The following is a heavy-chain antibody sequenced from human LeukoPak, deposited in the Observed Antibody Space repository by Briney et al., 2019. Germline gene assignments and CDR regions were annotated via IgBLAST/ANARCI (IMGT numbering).Heavy chain of an antibody. D-gene: IGHD7-27*01. CDR2: ISGGGGNT. V-gene: IGHV3-23*01. CDR3: AKGTGENYYGMDV. CDR1: GFTVSSSY. Sequence: GGSLRLSCAASGFTVSSSYMTWVRQAPRKGLEWVSTISGGGGNTYYADSVKGRFTISRGDSKNTLYLQMNSLRVEDTVVFFCAKGTGENYYGMDVWGQGTTVTVSS. J-gene: IGHJ6*02.